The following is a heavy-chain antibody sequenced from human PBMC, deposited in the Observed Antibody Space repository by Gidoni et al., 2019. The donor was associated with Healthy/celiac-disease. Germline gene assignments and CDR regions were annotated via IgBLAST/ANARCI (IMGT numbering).Heavy chain of an antibody. Sequence: QLQLQESGSGLVKPSQTLSLTCAVSGGSISSGGYSWSWIRQPPGRGLEWIVYIYQSVSTYHIPSPKRRFNISVNRSKTQFSPKLRFVAPADTAVYYCATFYGFWRGGGGGMDYWGQGTLVTVSS. CDR3: ATFYGFWRGGGGGMDY. CDR1: GGSISSGGYS. CDR2: IYQSVST. D-gene: IGHD3-3*01. V-gene: IGHV4-30-2*01. J-gene: IGHJ4*02.